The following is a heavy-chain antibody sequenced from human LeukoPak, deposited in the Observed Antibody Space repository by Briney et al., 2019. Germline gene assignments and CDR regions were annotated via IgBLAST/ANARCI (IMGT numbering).Heavy chain of an antibody. CDR1: GYTFIGYY. J-gene: IGHJ4*02. V-gene: IGHV7-4-1*02. CDR3: ARGYGYSGFDY. Sequence: ASVKVSCTPAGYTFIGYYIHRVRQAPGPGLGWMGWININTGNPTYAHGFTGRFVFSLYTSVSTAYLQISSLKAEDTAVYYCARGYGYSGFDYWGQGTLVTVSS. CDR2: ININTGNP. D-gene: IGHD5-18*01.